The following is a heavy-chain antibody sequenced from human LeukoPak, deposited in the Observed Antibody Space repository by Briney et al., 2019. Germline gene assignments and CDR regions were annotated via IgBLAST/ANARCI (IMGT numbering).Heavy chain of an antibody. CDR2: IIPILGIA. CDR1: GGTFSSYA. J-gene: IGHJ4*02. Sequence: SVKVSCKASGGTFSSYAISWVRQAPGQGLEWMGGIIPILGIANYAQKFQGRVTITADKSTSTAYMELSSLRSEDTAVYYCARAMGMGVVPAAILLDYWGQGTLVTVSS. CDR3: ARAMGMGVVPAAILLDY. V-gene: IGHV1-69*10. D-gene: IGHD2-2*02.